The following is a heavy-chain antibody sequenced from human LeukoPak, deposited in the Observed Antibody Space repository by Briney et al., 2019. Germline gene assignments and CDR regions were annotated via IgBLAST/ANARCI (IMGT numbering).Heavy chain of an antibody. D-gene: IGHD3-3*02. V-gene: IGHV1-2*02. CDR2: IIPNNGAT. CDR1: GYTFTGYY. Sequence: ASVKVSCKASGYTFTGYYMYWVRQAPGQGLEWMGWIIPNNGATNYAQKFQGRVTMTSDTSISTAYMELSGLRSDDTAVYYCARGRGIGTVNYCDYWGQGTLVTVFS. J-gene: IGHJ4*02. CDR3: ARGRGIGTVNYCDY.